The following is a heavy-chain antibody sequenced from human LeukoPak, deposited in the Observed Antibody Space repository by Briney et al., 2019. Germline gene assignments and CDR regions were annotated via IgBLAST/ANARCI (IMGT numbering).Heavy chain of an antibody. Sequence: SETLSLTCTVSGGSISSYYWSWIRQPPGKGLEWIGYIYYSGSTNYNPSLKSRVTISVDTSKNQFSLKLSSVTAADTAVYYCARVSQGGFWSGYYLDYWGQGTLVTVSS. CDR3: ARVSQGGFWSGYYLDY. J-gene: IGHJ4*02. CDR2: IYYSGST. V-gene: IGHV4-59*01. D-gene: IGHD3-3*01. CDR1: GGSISSYY.